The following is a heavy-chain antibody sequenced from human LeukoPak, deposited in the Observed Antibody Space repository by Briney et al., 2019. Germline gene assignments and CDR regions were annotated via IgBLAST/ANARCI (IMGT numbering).Heavy chain of an antibody. J-gene: IGHJ4*02. D-gene: IGHD6-13*01. CDR3: ARGLYSSSWYRGGYYFDY. CDR1: GGSFSGYY. Sequence: SETLSLTCAVYGGSFSGYYWSWIRQPLGKGLEWIGEINHSGSTNYNPSLKSRVTISVDTSKNQFSLKLSSVTAADTAVYYCARGLYSSSWYRGGYYFDYWGQGTLVTVSS. V-gene: IGHV4-34*01. CDR2: INHSGST.